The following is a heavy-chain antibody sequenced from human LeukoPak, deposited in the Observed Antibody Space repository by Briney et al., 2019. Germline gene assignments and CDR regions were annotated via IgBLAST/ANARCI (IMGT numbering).Heavy chain of an antibody. CDR2: ISYDGSNK. V-gene: IGHV3-30*04. Sequence: GGSLRLSCAASGFTFSSYAMHWVRQAPGKGLEWVAVISYDGSNKYYADSVKGRFTISRDNSKNTLYLQMNSLRAEDTAVYYCARGDNIVVVPAAPDYWGLGTLVTVSS. D-gene: IGHD2-2*01. CDR3: ARGDNIVVVPAAPDY. J-gene: IGHJ4*02. CDR1: GFTFSSYA.